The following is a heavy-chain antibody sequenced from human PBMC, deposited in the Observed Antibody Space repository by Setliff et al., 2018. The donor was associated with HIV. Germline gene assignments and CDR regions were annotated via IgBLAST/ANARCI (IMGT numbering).Heavy chain of an antibody. J-gene: IGHJ3*02. CDR2: INPSGGST. D-gene: IGHD6-13*01. CDR3: ARSHSSHDAFDI. V-gene: IGHV1-46*01. Sequence: ASVKVSCKASGHTFTSYDINWVRQATGRGLEWMGIINPSGGSTSYAQKFQGRVTMTRDTSTSTVYMELSSLRSEDTAVYYCARSHSSHDAFDIWGQGTMVTVSS. CDR1: GHTFTSYD.